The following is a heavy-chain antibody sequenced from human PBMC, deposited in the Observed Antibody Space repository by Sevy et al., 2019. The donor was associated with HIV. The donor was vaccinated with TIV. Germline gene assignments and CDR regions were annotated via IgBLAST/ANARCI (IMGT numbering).Heavy chain of an antibody. CDR3: AKDGGAGSPPHPIDY. Sequence: GGSLRLSCAASGFTFSSYGMHWVRQAPGKGLEWVAVISYDGSNKYYADSVKGRFTISRDNSKNTLYLQMNSLRAEDTAVYYCAKDGGAGSPPHPIDYWGQGTLVTVS. D-gene: IGHD3-10*01. J-gene: IGHJ4*02. CDR1: GFTFSSYG. V-gene: IGHV3-30*18. CDR2: ISYDGSNK.